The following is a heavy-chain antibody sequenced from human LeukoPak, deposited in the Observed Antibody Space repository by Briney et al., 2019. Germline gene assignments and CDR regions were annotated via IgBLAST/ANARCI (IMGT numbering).Heavy chain of an antibody. J-gene: IGHJ3*02. CDR1: GFTFDDYA. V-gene: IGHV3-9*03. CDR3: AKSSSWYPHDAFDI. Sequence: GGSLRLSCAASGFTFDDYAMHWVRQAPGKGLEWVSGISWNSGSIGYADSVKGRFTISRDNAKNSLYLQMNSLRAEDMALYYCAKSSSWYPHDAFDIWGQGTMVTVSS. CDR2: ISWNSGSI. D-gene: IGHD6-13*01.